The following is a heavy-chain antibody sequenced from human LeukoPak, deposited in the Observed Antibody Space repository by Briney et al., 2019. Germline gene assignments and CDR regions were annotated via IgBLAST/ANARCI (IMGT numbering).Heavy chain of an antibody. CDR3: AREAPDWYYYYGMDV. V-gene: IGHV3-30*04. D-gene: IGHD3/OR15-3a*01. Sequence: GRSLRLSCAASGFTFSSYAMHWVRQAPGKGLEWVAVISYDGSNKYYADSVKGRFTISRDNSKNTLYLQMNSLRAEDTAVYYCAREAPDWYYYYGMDVWGKGTTVTVSS. CDR2: ISYDGSNK. CDR1: GFTFSSYA. J-gene: IGHJ6*04.